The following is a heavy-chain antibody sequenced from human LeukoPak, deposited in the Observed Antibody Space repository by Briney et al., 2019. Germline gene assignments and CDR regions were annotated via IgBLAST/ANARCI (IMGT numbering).Heavy chain of an antibody. CDR3: ATSLYDSSGYYTY. CDR1: GFTFSSYS. D-gene: IGHD3-22*01. CDR2: ISSSSSYI. V-gene: IGHV3-21*01. J-gene: IGHJ4*02. Sequence: PGGSLRLSCAASGFTFSSYSMNWVRQAPGKGLEWVSSISSSSSYIYYADSMKGRFTISRDNAKNSLYLQMNSLRAEDTAVYYCATSLYDSSGYYTYWGQGTLVTVSS.